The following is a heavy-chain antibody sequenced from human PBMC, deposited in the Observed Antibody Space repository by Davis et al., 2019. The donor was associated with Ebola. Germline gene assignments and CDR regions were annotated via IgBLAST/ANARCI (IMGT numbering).Heavy chain of an antibody. V-gene: IGHV3-23*01. D-gene: IGHD4-11*01. Sequence: GGSLRLSCAASGFTFSSYAMSWVRQAPGKGLEWVSAISGSGGSTYYADSVKGRFTISRDNSKNTLYLQMNSLRAEDTAVYYCAKQKLPTTVTTPYYYYGMDVWGQGTTVTVSS. CDR1: GFTFSSYA. J-gene: IGHJ6*02. CDR3: AKQKLPTTVTTPYYYYGMDV. CDR2: ISGSGGST.